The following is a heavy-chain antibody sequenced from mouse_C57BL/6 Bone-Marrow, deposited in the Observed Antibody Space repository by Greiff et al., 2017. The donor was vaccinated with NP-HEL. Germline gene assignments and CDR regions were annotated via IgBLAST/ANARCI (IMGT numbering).Heavy chain of an antibody. Sequence: QVQLQQSGAELVKPGASVKISCKASGYAFSSYWMNWVKQRPGKGLEWIGQIYPGDGDTNYNGKFKGKATLTAAKSSSTAYMQLSSLTSEDSAVYFCAREGTTVSRDYAMDYWGQGTSVTVSS. CDR1: GYAFSSYW. V-gene: IGHV1-80*01. D-gene: IGHD1-1*01. J-gene: IGHJ4*01. CDR3: AREGTTVSRDYAMDY. CDR2: IYPGDGDT.